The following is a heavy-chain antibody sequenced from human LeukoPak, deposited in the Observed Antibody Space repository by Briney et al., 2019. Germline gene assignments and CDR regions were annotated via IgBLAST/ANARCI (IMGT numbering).Heavy chain of an antibody. Sequence: GGSLRLSCAASGFTFSSYWMHWVRQAPGKGLVWVSRINSDGSSTSYADSVKGRFTISRDNAKNTLYLQMNSLRAEDTAVYYCARDPEAMTTVISISGFFDYWGQGTLVTVSS. CDR2: INSDGSST. CDR1: GFTFSSYW. J-gene: IGHJ4*02. CDR3: ARDPEAMTTVISISGFFDY. D-gene: IGHD4-17*01. V-gene: IGHV3-74*01.